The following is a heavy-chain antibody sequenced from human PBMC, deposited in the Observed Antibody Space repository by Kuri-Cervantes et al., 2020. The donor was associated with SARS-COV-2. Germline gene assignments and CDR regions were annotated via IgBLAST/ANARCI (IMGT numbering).Heavy chain of an antibody. V-gene: IGHV4-34*01. D-gene: IGHD3-10*01. J-gene: IGHJ4*02. CDR2: INHSGST. Sequence: SETLSLTCAVYGGSFSGYYWSWIRQPPGKGLEWIGEINHSGSTYYNPSLKSRVTISVDTSKNQFSLKLSSVTAADTAVYYCARHAHYYGSGSYPRWWGQGTLVTVSS. CDR1: GGSFSGYY. CDR3: ARHAHYYGSGSYPRW.